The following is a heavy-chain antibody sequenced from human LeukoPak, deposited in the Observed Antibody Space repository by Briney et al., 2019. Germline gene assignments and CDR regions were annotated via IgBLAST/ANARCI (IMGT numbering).Heavy chain of an antibody. Sequence: GGSLRLSCAASEFSVGSNYMTWVRQAPGKGLEWVSLIYSGGSTYYADSVKGRFTISRDNSKNTLYLQMNSLKASDTAMYYCARHTHYDYVDYWGQGTLVTVSS. V-gene: IGHV3-66*04. CDR1: EFSVGSNY. D-gene: IGHD3-10*01. CDR2: IYSGGST. CDR3: ARHTHYDYVDY. J-gene: IGHJ4*02.